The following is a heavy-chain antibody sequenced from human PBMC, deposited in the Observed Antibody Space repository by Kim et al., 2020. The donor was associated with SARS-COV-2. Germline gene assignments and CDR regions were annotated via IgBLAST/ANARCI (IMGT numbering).Heavy chain of an antibody. J-gene: IGHJ5*02. CDR3: AKDSTRGYSYGHTLDWFDP. V-gene: IGHV3-23*01. D-gene: IGHD5-18*01. Sequence: GRFTISRDKSKNTLYLQMNSLRAEDTAVYYCAKDSTRGYSYGHTLDWFDPWGQGTLVTVSS.